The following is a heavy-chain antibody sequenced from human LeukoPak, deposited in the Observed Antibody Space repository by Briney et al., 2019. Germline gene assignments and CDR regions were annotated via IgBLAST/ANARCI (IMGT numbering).Heavy chain of an antibody. V-gene: IGHV1-2*02. Sequence: ASVKVSCKASGYTFTGYYMHRVRQAPGQGLEWMGWINPNSGGTNYAQKFQGRVTMTRDTSISTAYMELSRLRSDDTAVYYCAVWSGTHTDFDYWGQGTLVTVSS. CDR2: INPNSGGT. J-gene: IGHJ4*02. CDR3: AVWSGTHTDFDY. CDR1: GYTFTGYY. D-gene: IGHD3-3*01.